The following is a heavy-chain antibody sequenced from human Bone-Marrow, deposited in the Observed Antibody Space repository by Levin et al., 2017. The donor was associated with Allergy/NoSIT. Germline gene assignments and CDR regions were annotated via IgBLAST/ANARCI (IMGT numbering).Heavy chain of an antibody. CDR1: GFTFTSYS. CDR3: ASSWGDFFYYSMNV. CDR2: ISHDGDKK. J-gene: IGHJ6*02. D-gene: IGHD7-27*01. V-gene: IGHV3-30-3*01. Sequence: GESLKISCAASGFTFTSYSIHWVRQAPGKGLEWVAVISHDGDKKHYADSVKGRFTISRDNSMKTVFLQMNSLRVEDTALYYCASSWGDFFYYSMNVWGQGTTVTVSS.